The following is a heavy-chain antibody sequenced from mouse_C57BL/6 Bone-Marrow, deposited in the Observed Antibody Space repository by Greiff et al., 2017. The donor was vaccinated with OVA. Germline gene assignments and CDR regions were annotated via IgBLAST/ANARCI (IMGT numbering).Heavy chain of an antibody. V-gene: IGHV1-7*01. Sequence: QVQLQQPGAELVKPGASVKLSCKASGYTFTSYWMHWVKQRPGQGLEWIGYINPSSGYTKYNQKFKDKATLTADKSSSTAYMQLSSLTYEDSAVYYCARYPPYYSNYPHYFDYWGQGTTLTVSS. D-gene: IGHD2-5*01. J-gene: IGHJ2*01. CDR2: INPSSGYT. CDR3: ARYPPYYSNYPHYFDY. CDR1: GYTFTSYW.